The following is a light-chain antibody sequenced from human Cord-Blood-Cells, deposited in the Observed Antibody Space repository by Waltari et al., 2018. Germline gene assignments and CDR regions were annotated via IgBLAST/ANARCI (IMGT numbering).Light chain of an antibody. CDR3: SSYTSSSTRV. V-gene: IGLV2-14*03. Sequence: QSALTQPASVSGSPGQSITISCTGTSSDVGGYNYVSWYQQHPGKAPKLMIYDGSNRPSGVSTRFSGSKSGNTASLTISGLQAEDEADYYCSSYTSSSTRVFGTGTKVTVL. J-gene: IGLJ1*01. CDR2: DGS. CDR1: SSDVGGYNY.